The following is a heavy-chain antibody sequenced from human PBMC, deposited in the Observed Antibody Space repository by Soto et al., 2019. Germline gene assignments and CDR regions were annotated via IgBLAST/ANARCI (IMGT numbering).Heavy chain of an antibody. J-gene: IGHJ5*01. CDR1: GFTFSSYG. CDR3: AKDRLPLVVVTAHWFDP. Sequence: GGSLRLSCAASGFTFSSYGMHWVRQAPGKGLDGVAVISYDGSNKYYADSVKGRFTISRHNSKNTLYLQMNSLRAEDTAVYYCAKDRLPLVVVTAHWFDPWGQGTLVTVSS. V-gene: IGHV3-30*18. CDR2: ISYDGSNK. D-gene: IGHD2-21*02.